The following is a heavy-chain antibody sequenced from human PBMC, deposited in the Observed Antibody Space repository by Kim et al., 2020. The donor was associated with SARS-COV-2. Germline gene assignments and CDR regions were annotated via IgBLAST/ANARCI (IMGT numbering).Heavy chain of an antibody. CDR2: IYYSGST. CDR1: GGSISSGGYY. CDR3: ARDVRDYGDYVHSMDV. D-gene: IGHD4-17*01. Sequence: SETLSLTCTVSGGSISSGGYYWSWIRQHPGKGLEWIGYIYYSGSTYYNPSLKSRVTISVDTSKNQCSLKLSSVTAADTAGYYCARDVRDYGDYVHSMDVWGQGTTVTVSS. V-gene: IGHV4-31*03. J-gene: IGHJ6*02.